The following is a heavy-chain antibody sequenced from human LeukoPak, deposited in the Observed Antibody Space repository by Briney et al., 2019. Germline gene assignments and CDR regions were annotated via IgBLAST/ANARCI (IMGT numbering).Heavy chain of an antibody. J-gene: IGHJ2*01. CDR1: GGSISSSSYY. D-gene: IGHD2-21*02. V-gene: IGHV4-39*07. CDR2: IYYSGSA. CDR3: ARVRIVVVTTTPFDL. Sequence: SETLSLTCTVSGGSISSSSYYWGWIRQPPGKGLEWIGSIYYSGSAYYNPSLKSRVTISVDTSKNQFSLKLSSVTAADTAVYYCARVRIVVVTTTPFDLWGRGTLVTVSS.